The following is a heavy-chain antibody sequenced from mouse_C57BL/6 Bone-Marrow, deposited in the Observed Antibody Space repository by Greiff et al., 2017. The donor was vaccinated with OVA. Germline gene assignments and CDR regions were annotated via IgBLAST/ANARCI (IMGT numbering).Heavy chain of an antibody. CDR2: ISYSGST. Sequence: VQLKESGPGLAKPSQTLSLTCSVTGYSITSDYWNWIRKFPGNKLEYMGYISYSGSTYYNPSLKSRISITRDTSKNQYYLQLNSVTTEDTATYYCARLGYYGSSYVSYYYAMDYWGQGTSVTVSS. J-gene: IGHJ4*01. V-gene: IGHV3-8*01. D-gene: IGHD1-1*01. CDR1: GYSITSDY. CDR3: ARLGYYGSSYVSYYYAMDY.